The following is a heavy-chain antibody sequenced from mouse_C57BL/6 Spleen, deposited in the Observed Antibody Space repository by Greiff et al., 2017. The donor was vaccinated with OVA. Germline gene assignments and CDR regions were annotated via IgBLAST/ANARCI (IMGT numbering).Heavy chain of an antibody. V-gene: IGHV1-52*01. CDR2: IDPSDSET. J-gene: IGHJ4*01. Sequence: QVQLKQPGAELVRPGSSVKLSCKASGYTFTSYWMHWVKQRPIQGLEWIGNIDPSDSETHYNQKFKDKATLTVDKSSSTAYMQLSSLTSEDSAVYYCARGEAGTAMDYWGQGTSVTVSS. CDR3: ARGEAGTAMDY. CDR1: GYTFTSYW. D-gene: IGHD4-1*01.